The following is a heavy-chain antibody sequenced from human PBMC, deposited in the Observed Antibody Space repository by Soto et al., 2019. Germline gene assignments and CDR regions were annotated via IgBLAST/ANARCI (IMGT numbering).Heavy chain of an antibody. V-gene: IGHV1-69*01. Sequence: QVQLVQSGAEVKKPGSSVKVSCKARGGTFSIYGINWVRQAPGQGLEWMGGILPVFGSANYAQRFQGRVTIIADESTSTVYMEVSRLTSEDTAVYFCARGKTEMARITDFDSWGQGTLVTVSS. D-gene: IGHD5-12*01. J-gene: IGHJ4*02. CDR1: GGTFSIYG. CDR3: ARGKTEMARITDFDS. CDR2: ILPVFGSA.